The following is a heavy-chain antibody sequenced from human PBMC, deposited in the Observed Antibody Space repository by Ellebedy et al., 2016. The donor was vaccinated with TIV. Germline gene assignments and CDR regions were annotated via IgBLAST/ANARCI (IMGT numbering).Heavy chain of an antibody. V-gene: IGHV1-46*01. D-gene: IGHD3/OR15-3a*01. CDR3: ARDGPPIGRRNYFDY. CDR2: INPSGGST. CDR1: GYTFTSYY. J-gene: IGHJ4*02. Sequence: ASVKVSXXASGYTFTSYYMHWVRQAPGQGLEWMGIINPSGGSTSYAQKFQGRVTMTRDTSTSTVYMELSSLRSEDTAVYYCARDGPPIGRRNYFDYWGQGTLVTVSS.